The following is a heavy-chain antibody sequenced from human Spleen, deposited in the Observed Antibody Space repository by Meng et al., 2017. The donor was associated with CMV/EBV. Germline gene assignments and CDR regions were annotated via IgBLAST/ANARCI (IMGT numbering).Heavy chain of an antibody. J-gene: IGHJ4*02. D-gene: IGHD1-26*01. Sequence: GESLKISCAASGFTFSSYWMHWVRQAPGKGLEWVSGISGSGGSTYYADSVKGRFTMSRDNSKNTLYLQVNSPRVEDTAMYYCAKSHLPSGRIAGGRFDHWGQGTLVTVSS. V-gene: IGHV3-23*01. CDR1: GFTFSSYW. CDR3: AKSHLPSGRIAGGRFDH. CDR2: ISGSGGST.